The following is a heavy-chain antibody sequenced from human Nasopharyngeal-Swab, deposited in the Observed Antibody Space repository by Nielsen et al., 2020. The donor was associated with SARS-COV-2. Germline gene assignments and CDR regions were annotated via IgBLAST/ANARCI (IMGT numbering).Heavy chain of an antibody. V-gene: IGHV3-48*01. CDR1: GFTFSSYS. J-gene: IGHJ6*03. Sequence: GGSLRLSCAASGFTFSSYSLNWVRQSPGKGLEWVSYISSSGSIIYYADSVKGRFTISRDSFKNTLYLQLNSLRAEDTAVYYCAKDHKMDSGGGVGYMDVWGKGTTVTVSS. D-gene: IGHD3-16*01. CDR3: AKDHKMDSGGGVGYMDV. CDR2: ISSSGSII.